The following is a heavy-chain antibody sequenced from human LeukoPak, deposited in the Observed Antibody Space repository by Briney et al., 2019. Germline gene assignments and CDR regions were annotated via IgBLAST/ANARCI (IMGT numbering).Heavy chain of an antibody. Sequence: GGSLRLSCAGSGFTFSRYTFNWVRQAPGRGLEWVSAISGDSKYIYYTDSVKGRFTISRDNAKNSVFLQMNSLRAEDTAVYYCARDCSSTSCLKYWGQGTLVTVSS. CDR2: ISGDSKYI. CDR1: GFTFSRYT. D-gene: IGHD2-2*01. V-gene: IGHV3-21*01. CDR3: ARDCSSTSCLKY. J-gene: IGHJ4*02.